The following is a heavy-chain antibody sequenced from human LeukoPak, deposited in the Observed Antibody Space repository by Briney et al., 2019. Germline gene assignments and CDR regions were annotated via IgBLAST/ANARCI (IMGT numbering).Heavy chain of an antibody. Sequence: GGSLRLSCAASGFTFSSYSMNWVRQAPGKGLEWVSSISSSSSYIYYADSVKGRFTISRGNAKNSLYLQMNSLRAEDTAVYYCAREYSSSWYEAFDIWGQGTMVTVSS. J-gene: IGHJ3*02. CDR3: AREYSSSWYEAFDI. CDR1: GFTFSSYS. V-gene: IGHV3-21*01. CDR2: ISSSSSYI. D-gene: IGHD6-13*01.